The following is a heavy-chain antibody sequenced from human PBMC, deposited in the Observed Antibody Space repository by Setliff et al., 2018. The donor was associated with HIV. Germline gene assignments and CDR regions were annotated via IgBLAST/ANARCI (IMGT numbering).Heavy chain of an antibody. CDR1: GFSFSTYA. J-gene: IGHJ4*02. D-gene: IGHD3-9*01. Sequence: GGSLRLSCAASGFSFSTYAMNWVRQAPGKGLEWVSSISSSSSYIYYADSVKGRFTISRDNSKNTLYLQMNSLRAEDTAVYYCAKTIGRYFDIFDNWGQGTLITVSS. CDR3: AKTIGRYFDIFDN. V-gene: IGHV3-23*01. CDR2: ISSSSSYI.